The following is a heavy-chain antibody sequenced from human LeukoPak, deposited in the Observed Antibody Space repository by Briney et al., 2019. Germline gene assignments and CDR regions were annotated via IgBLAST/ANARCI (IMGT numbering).Heavy chain of an antibody. D-gene: IGHD4-17*01. CDR1: GYTFAGYY. Sequence: ASVKVSCKASGYTFAGYYIHWVRQAPGQGLEWMGWINPNGGGTFYAQIFQGRVTMTRDTSITTAYMGLSRLRSDDTAVYYCARGGNYGGNSGMCTFWGQGTPVTVSS. CDR3: ARGGNYGGNSGMCTF. V-gene: IGHV1-2*02. J-gene: IGHJ4*02. CDR2: INPNGGGT.